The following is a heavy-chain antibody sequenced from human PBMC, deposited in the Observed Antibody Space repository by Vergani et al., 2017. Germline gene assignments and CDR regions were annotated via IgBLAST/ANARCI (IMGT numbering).Heavy chain of an antibody. Sequence: EVQLLESGGGLVQPGGSLRLSCAASGFTFSSYAMSWVRQAPGKGLEWVSAISGSGGSTYYADSVKGRFTISRDNSKNTLYLQMNSLRAEDTAVYYCAKPSGGAVAADGLDFDYWGQGTLVTVSS. D-gene: IGHD6-19*01. CDR3: AKPSGGAVAADGLDFDY. CDR2: ISGSGGST. CDR1: GFTFSSYA. J-gene: IGHJ4*02. V-gene: IGHV3-23*01.